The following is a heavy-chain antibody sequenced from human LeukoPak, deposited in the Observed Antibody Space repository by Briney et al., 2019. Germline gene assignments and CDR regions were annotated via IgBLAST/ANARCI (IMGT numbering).Heavy chain of an antibody. D-gene: IGHD2-2*01. Sequence: PSETLSLTCTVSGGSINNYYWSWIRQPAGKGLEWIGRIYSSGSTNYNPSLKNRVTMSVDMSKNQFSLKVTSVTAADTAVYYCARDDYQLYFKLWGQGTLVTVSS. J-gene: IGHJ4*02. CDR1: GGSINNYY. V-gene: IGHV4-4*07. CDR3: ARDDYQLYFKL. CDR2: IYSSGST.